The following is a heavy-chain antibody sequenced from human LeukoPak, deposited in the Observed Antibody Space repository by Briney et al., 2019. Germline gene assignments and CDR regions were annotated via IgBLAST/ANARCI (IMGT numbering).Heavy chain of an antibody. D-gene: IGHD1-7*01. CDR2: VKQDGSEK. CDR3: ARIRQRGTKYYFDY. Sequence: PGGSLRLSRPASGLTFSSYWMSWVRQAPGKGLEWVANVKQDGSEKYYVDSVKGRFTISRDNAKNSLYLQMSSLRAGDTAVYYCARIRQRGTKYYFDYWGQGTLVTVSS. CDR1: GLTFSSYW. V-gene: IGHV3-7*01. J-gene: IGHJ4*02.